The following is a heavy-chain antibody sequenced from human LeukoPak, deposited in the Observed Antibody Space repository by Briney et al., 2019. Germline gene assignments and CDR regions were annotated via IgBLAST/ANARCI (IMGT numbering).Heavy chain of an antibody. V-gene: IGHV3-30-3*01. CDR3: ARSRGYCGGEAQCDFTY. CDR2: ISDHESGSNE. Sequence: GGSLRLSCAASGFTFSSYAFHWVRQAPGKGLEWVALISDHESGSNEYYAASVKGRFTISRDNSRKTLSLQMNTLRIEDTAVYYCARSRGYCGGEAQCDFTYWGQGTLVTVSS. J-gene: IGHJ4*02. CDR1: GFTFSSYA. D-gene: IGHD2-21*01.